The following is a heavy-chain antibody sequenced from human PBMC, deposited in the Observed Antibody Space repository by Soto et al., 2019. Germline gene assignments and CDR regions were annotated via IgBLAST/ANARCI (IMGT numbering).Heavy chain of an antibody. Sequence: SETLSLTCTVSGGSISSYYWSWIRQPPGKGLEWIGYIYYSGSTNYNPSLKSRVTISVDTSKNQFSLKLSSVTAADTAVYYCARLFGVVILDYWGQGTLVTVSS. CDR2: IYYSGST. D-gene: IGHD3-3*01. J-gene: IGHJ4*02. V-gene: IGHV4-59*01. CDR1: GGSISSYY. CDR3: ARLFGVVILDY.